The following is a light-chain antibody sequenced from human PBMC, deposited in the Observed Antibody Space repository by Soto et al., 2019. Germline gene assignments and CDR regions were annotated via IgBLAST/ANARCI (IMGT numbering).Light chain of an antibody. J-gene: IGKJ1*01. CDR2: ETS. CDR1: QTVNGNS. V-gene: IGKV3-20*01. CDR3: QQCGSLPGT. Sequence: ETVLTQSPGTLSLSPGERATLSCRASQTVNGNSLGWYQQKPGQAPRLLIYETSSRATGIPDRFSGSGSGTDFTLTISRLEPEDFAVYYCQQCGSLPGTFGQGTRVDIK.